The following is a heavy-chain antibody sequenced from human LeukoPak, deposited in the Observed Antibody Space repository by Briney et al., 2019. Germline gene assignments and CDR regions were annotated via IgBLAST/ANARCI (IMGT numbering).Heavy chain of an antibody. V-gene: IGHV3-30*18. CDR2: ISYDGSNK. J-gene: IGHJ5*02. CDR3: AKDAFCESYDSGSYWDDWFDP. CDR1: GFTSSSYG. D-gene: IGHD1-26*01. Sequence: GGSLRLSCAASGFTSSSYGMHWVRQAPGKGLEWVAVISYDGSNKYYADTVKGRFTISRDNSKNTLYLQMNSLRAEDTAVYYCAKDAFCESYDSGSYWDDWFDPWGQGTLVTVSS.